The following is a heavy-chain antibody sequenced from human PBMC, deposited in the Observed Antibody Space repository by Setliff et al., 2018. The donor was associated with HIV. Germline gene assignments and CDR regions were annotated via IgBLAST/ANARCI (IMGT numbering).Heavy chain of an antibody. D-gene: IGHD5-18*01. CDR1: GFTFTNAW. CDR2: IKSKTDGGTT. Sequence: GGSLRLSCAASGFTFTNAWMSWVRQGPGKGLEWVGRIKSKTDGGTTDYAAPVKGRFTISREDSKNTLYLHMNSLKIEDTGVYYCTTTTGNSYGSFDYWGQGTLVTVPS. CDR3: TTTTGNSYGSFDY. J-gene: IGHJ4*02. V-gene: IGHV3-15*01.